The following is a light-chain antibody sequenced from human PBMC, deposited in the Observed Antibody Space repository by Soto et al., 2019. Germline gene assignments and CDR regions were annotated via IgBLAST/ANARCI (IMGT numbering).Light chain of an antibody. Sequence: QLVLTQSPSASASLGASVKLTCTLISGHSSYTIAWHQQQPEKGPRYLMKLNSDGSHSKGDGIPDRFSGSSSGAERYLTISSLQSEDEADYYCQTWGTGIDVVFGGGTKLTVL. CDR1: SGHSSYT. V-gene: IGLV4-69*01. J-gene: IGLJ2*01. CDR2: LNSDGSH. CDR3: QTWGTGIDVV.